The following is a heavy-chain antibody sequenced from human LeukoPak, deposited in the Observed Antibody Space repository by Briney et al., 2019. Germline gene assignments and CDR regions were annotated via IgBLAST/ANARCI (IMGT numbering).Heavy chain of an antibody. CDR3: ASGVAAAGTESY. Sequence: GGSLRLSCAASGFTFSNYWMTWVRQAPGKGLEWVANIKEDGSEKYYVDSVKGRFTISRDNAKNSLYLQMNSLRAEDTAVYYCASGVAAAGTESYWGQGTLVTVSS. CDR1: GFTFSNYW. CDR2: IKEDGSEK. D-gene: IGHD6-13*01. V-gene: IGHV3-7*03. J-gene: IGHJ4*02.